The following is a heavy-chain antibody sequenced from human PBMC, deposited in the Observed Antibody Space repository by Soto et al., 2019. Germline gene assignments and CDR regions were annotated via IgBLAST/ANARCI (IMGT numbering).Heavy chain of an antibody. J-gene: IGHJ4*02. V-gene: IGHV1-69*13. CDR1: GGTFSSYA. D-gene: IGHD3-3*01. CDR3: ARVTTIFGVVIREYYFDY. Sequence: SVKVSCKASGGTFSSYAISWVRQAPGQGLECMGGIIPIFGTANYAQKFQGRVTITADESTSTAYMELSSLRSEDTAVYYCARVTTIFGVVIREYYFDYWGQGTLVTVSS. CDR2: IIPIFGTA.